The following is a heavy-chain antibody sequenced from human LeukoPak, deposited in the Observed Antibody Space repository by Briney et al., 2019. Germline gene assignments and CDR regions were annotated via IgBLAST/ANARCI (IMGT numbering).Heavy chain of an antibody. D-gene: IGHD3-10*01. J-gene: IGHJ4*02. CDR3: AKDLYGSGSYQIRLFDY. CDR2: IRYDGSNE. V-gene: IGHV3-30*02. CDR1: RFTFSSYG. Sequence: GVTLRLSCAASRFTFSSYGMHWVRQAPGKGLEWVTFIRYDGSNEFYADSVKGRFTITRDNSKNTLYLQMNSLRAEDTAVYYCAKDLYGSGSYQIRLFDYWGQGTLVTVSS.